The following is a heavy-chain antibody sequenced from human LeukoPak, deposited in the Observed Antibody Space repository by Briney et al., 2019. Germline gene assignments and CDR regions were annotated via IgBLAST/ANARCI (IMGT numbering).Heavy chain of an antibody. CDR1: GGSISSYY. D-gene: IGHD2-2*01. V-gene: IGHV4-59*01. J-gene: IGHJ3*02. CDR3: ASQRGPIVVVPAARRAYDAFDI. Sequence: PSETLSLTCTVSGGSISSYYWSWIRQPPGKGLEWIGYIYYSGSTNYNPSLKSRVTISVDTSKNQFSLKLSSVTAADTAVYYWASQRGPIVVVPAARRAYDAFDIWGQGTMVTVSS. CDR2: IYYSGST.